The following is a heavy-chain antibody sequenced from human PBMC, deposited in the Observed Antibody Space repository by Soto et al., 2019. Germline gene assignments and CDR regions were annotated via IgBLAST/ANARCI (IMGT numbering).Heavy chain of an antibody. V-gene: IGHV1-2*02. D-gene: IGHD2-2*02. CDR3: ASQAGIVVVPAAIFGNWFDP. CDR2: INPNSGGT. CDR1: GYTITGYY. J-gene: IGHJ5*02. Sequence: ASVKVSCKASGYTITGYYMHWVRQAPGQGLEWMGWINPNSGGTNYAQKFQGRVTMTRDTSISTAYMELSRLRSDDTAVYYCASQAGIVVVPAAIFGNWFDPWGQGTLVTVSS.